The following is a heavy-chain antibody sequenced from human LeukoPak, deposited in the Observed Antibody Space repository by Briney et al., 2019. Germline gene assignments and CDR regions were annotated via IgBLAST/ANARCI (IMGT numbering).Heavy chain of an antibody. Sequence: AETLSLTCTVSGGSISSSSFYWGCIRPPPGKGLEWIGYISYTGSTYSNPSLKSRVTISVDTSKNHFSLRPNSVTAAATAMYYSARQWENCGSVTYYTFDPWGQGTLVTVSS. V-gene: IGHV4-39*01. CDR2: ISYTGST. D-gene: IGHD3-10*01. CDR3: ARQWENCGSVTYYTFDP. CDR1: GGSISSSSFY. J-gene: IGHJ5*02.